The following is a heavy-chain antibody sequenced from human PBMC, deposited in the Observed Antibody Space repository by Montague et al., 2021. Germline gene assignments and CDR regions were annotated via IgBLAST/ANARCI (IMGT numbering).Heavy chain of an antibody. CDR3: ARDYYGSGRGKDYFDY. Sequence: SLRLSCAASGFTFRSYSMNWVRQAPGKGLELVSSISSSSSYIYYTDSVKVRFTISRDNAKNSLYLQMNSLRAEDTAVNYCARDYYGSGRGKDYFDYWGQGTLVTVSS. V-gene: IGHV3-21*01. J-gene: IGHJ4*02. CDR1: GFTFRSYS. D-gene: IGHD3-10*01. CDR2: ISSSSSYI.